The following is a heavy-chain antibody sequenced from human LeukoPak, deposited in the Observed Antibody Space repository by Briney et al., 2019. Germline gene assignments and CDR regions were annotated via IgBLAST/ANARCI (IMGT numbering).Heavy chain of an antibody. Sequence: ASVKVSCKVSGYTLTELSMHWVRQAPGKGLEWMGGFDPEDGETIYAQKFQGRVTMTEDTSIDTAYMELSSLRSEDTALYYCATGVLSHMDVWGKGTTVTVSS. V-gene: IGHV1-24*01. CDR2: FDPEDGET. CDR3: ATGVLSHMDV. D-gene: IGHD3-16*01. J-gene: IGHJ6*03. CDR1: GYTLTELS.